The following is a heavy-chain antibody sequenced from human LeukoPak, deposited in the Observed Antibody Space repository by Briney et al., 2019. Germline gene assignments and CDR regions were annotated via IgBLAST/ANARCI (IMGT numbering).Heavy chain of an antibody. D-gene: IGHD3-3*01. J-gene: IGHJ3*02. CDR1: GGSISSYY. V-gene: IGHV4-59*08. Sequence: PSGTLSLTCTVSGGSISSYYWSWIRQPPGKGLEWIGYIYYSGSTNYNPSLKSRVTISVDTSKNQFSLKLSSVTAADTAVYYCARRRITIFGVDVTDAFDIWGQGTMVTVSS. CDR2: IYYSGST. CDR3: ARRRITIFGVDVTDAFDI.